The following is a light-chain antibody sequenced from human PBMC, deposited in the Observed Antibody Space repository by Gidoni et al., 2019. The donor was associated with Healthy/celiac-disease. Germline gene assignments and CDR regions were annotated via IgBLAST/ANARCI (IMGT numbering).Light chain of an antibody. CDR3: QQYNNWWT. CDR1: QSVSSN. J-gene: IGKJ1*01. V-gene: IGKV3-15*01. CDR2: GAS. Sequence: EIVMTQSPATLSVSPGERATLSCRASQSVSSNLAWYQQKPGQAPRLLIYGASTRATGIPAGFSGSGSGTEFTLTISSLQSEDFAVYYCQQYNNWWTFXQXTKVEIK.